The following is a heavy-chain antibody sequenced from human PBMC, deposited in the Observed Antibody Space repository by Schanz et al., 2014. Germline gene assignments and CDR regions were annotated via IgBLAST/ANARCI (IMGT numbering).Heavy chain of an antibody. CDR2: ISGRSSHI. Sequence: QLVGSGGGLIQPGGSLRLSCTASGFAFSSYSMNWVRQAPGKGLEWVSSISGRSSHIYYADSVKGRFTISRDNAKNSLYLQMNSLRAEDTAVYYCARDRRFFDRGDLYDFDSWGQGTLVTVSS. CDR1: GFAFSSYS. CDR3: ARDRRFFDRGDLYDFDS. J-gene: IGHJ4*02. D-gene: IGHD3-3*01. V-gene: IGHV3-21*04.